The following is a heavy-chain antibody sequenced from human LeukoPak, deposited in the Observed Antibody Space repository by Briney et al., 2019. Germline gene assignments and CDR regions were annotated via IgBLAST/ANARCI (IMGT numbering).Heavy chain of an antibody. J-gene: IGHJ4*02. CDR1: GFSFSSYW. Sequence: PGGSLRLSCAAAGFSFSSYWMHWVRQAPGKRLVWVSRINSDGGDTSYADSVKGRFTISRDNAKNTLYLQMNSLGVEDTAVYYCAKGCRSSSCYGNWGQGTLVSVSS. D-gene: IGHD2-2*01. CDR2: INSDGGDT. V-gene: IGHV3-74*01. CDR3: AKGCRSSSCYGN.